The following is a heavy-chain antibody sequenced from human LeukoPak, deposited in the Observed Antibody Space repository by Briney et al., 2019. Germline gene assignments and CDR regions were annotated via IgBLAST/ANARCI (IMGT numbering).Heavy chain of an antibody. V-gene: IGHV4-59*01. CDR3: ARALGRVSWFDP. CDR1: GGSISSYY. CDR2: IYYSGST. Sequence: SETLSLTCTVSGGSISSYYWSWIRQPPGKGLEWIGYIYYSGSTNYNPSLKSRVTVSVDTSKNQFSLKLSSVPAADTAVYYCARALGRVSWFDPWGQGTLVTVSS. D-gene: IGHD3-16*02. J-gene: IGHJ5*02.